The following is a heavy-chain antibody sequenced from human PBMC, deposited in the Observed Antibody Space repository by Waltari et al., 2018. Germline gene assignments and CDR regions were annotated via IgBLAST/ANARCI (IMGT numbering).Heavy chain of an antibody. D-gene: IGHD3-22*01. J-gene: IGHJ4*02. CDR2: IRYDGSNK. CDR1: GFTFNSYG. V-gene: IGHV3-30*02. Sequence: QVQLVESGGGVVQPRGSLRLSCAASGFTFNSYGMHWVRQAPGKGLEWVAFIRYDGSNKYYVDSVQGRFTISRDNSKNTLHLQMNSLSEEDTAVYYCARDPNSSGYPTYFDYWGQGTLVTVSS. CDR3: ARDPNSSGYPTYFDY.